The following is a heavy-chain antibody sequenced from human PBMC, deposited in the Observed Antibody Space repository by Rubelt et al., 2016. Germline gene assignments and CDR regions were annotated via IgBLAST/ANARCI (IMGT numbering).Heavy chain of an antibody. CDR2: INAGNGNT. D-gene: IGHD1-26*01. V-gene: IGHV1-3*01. Sequence: QVQLVQSGAEVKKPGASVKVSCKASGYTFTSYAMHWVRQAPGPRLEWLGCINAGNGNTKYDRKVKGRVTITRDTAAGTAYMELSSLRSEDTAVYYCARTPSGSYHYFDYWGQGTLVTVSS. CDR3: ARTPSGSYHYFDY. J-gene: IGHJ4*02. CDR1: GYTFTSYA.